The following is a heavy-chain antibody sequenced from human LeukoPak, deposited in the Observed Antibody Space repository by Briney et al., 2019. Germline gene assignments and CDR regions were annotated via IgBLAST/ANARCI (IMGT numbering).Heavy chain of an antibody. CDR3: ARVLRFLEWLAFDI. CDR2: IYSGGST. D-gene: IGHD3-3*01. V-gene: IGHV3-66*02. J-gene: IGHJ3*02. CDR1: GFTVSSNY. Sequence: TGGSLRLSCAASGFTVSSNYMSWVRQAPGKGLEWVSVIYSGGSTYHADSVKGRFTISRDNSKNTLYLQMNSLRAEDTAVYYCARVLRFLEWLAFDIWGQGTMVTVSS.